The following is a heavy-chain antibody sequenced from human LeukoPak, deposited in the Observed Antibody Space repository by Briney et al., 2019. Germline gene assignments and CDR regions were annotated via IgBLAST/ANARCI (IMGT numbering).Heavy chain of an antibody. CDR3: ARQYDFWSGYYTEYFDY. CDR2: IIPNSGGT. Sequence: ASVKVSCKASGGTFSSYAISWVRQAPGQGLEWMGRIIPNSGGTNYAQKFQGRVTMTRDTSISTAYMELSRLRSDDTAVYYCARQYDFWSGYYTEYFDYWGQGTLVTVSS. CDR1: GGTFSSYA. J-gene: IGHJ4*02. V-gene: IGHV1-2*02. D-gene: IGHD3-3*01.